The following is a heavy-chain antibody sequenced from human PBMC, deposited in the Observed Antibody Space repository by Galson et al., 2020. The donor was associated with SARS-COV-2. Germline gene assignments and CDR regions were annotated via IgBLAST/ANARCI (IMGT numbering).Heavy chain of an antibody. D-gene: IGHD2-2*01. CDR3: AKGGQPLPDYFDY. V-gene: IGHV3-23*01. Sequence: GGFLSPSCPPSGFTYRSYPMTWVRQAPGQGQECLTPISDSGGSTYYADSVKGRFTISRDNSKNTLYLQMNSLRAEDPAVYYCAKGGQPLPDYFDYWGQGTRVTVSS. J-gene: IGHJ4*02. CDR2: ISDSGGST. CDR1: GFTYRSYP.